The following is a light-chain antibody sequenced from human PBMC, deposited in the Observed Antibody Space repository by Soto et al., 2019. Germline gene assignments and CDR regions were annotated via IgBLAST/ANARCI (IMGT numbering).Light chain of an antibody. CDR3: QQRSNWIT. CDR1: QTVDSNF. V-gene: IGKV3D-20*02. CDR2: AAS. J-gene: IGKJ5*01. Sequence: DIVLTQSPGTLSLSPGERATLSCRASQTVDSNFLAWYQQKPGQAPRLLIYAASTRATGIPDRFSGSGSGTDFTLTIGRLDPEDFAVYYCQQRSNWITFGQGTRLEIK.